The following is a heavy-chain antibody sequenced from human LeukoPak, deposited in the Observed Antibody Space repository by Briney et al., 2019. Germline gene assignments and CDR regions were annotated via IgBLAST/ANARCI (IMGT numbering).Heavy chain of an antibody. CDR3: AKDSPRLGGAVDY. CDR2: INQDGSEK. D-gene: IGHD1-26*01. CDR1: GFTFSSYW. J-gene: IGHJ4*02. Sequence: GGSLRLSCATSGFTFSSYWMTWVRQAPGKGLEWVANINQDGSEKYYVDSLKGRLTISRDNAQNSLYLQLNSLRAEDTAVYYCAKDSPRLGGAVDYWGQGTLVTVSS. V-gene: IGHV3-7*01.